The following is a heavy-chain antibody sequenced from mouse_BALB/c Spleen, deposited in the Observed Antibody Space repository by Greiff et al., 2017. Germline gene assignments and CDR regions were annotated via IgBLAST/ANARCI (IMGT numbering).Heavy chain of an antibody. D-gene: IGHD1-2*01. J-gene: IGHJ3*01. CDR3: ARDRTTAAFAY. V-gene: IGHV2-6-7*01. CDR1: GFSFTGYG. CDR2: ICGDGST. Sequence: VQRVESGPGLVPPSQSLSLTCTVSGFSFTGYGVNWVRQPPGKGLEWLGMICGDGSTDYNSALKSRLSISKDNSKSQVFLEMISLQADDTARYYCARDRTTAAFAYWGQGTLVTVSA.